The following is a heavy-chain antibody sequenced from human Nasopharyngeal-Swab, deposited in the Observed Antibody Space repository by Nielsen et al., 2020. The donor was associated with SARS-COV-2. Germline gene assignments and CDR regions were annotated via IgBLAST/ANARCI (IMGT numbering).Heavy chain of an antibody. V-gene: IGHV3-30-3*01. J-gene: IGHJ6*02. D-gene: IGHD6-19*01. CDR3: ARDRAGRLSSGWYYYYYGMDV. CDR1: GFTFSSYA. Sequence: GESLKISCAASGFTFSSYAMHWVRQAPGKGLEWVAVISYDGSNKYYADSVKGRFTISRDNSKNTLYLQMNSLRAEGTAVYYCARDRAGRLSSGWYYYYYGMDVWGQGTTVTVSS. CDR2: ISYDGSNK.